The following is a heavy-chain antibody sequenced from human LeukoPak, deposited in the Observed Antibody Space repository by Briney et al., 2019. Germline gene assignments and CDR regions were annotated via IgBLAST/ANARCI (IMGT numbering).Heavy chain of an antibody. CDR1: GFPFSSYA. Sequence: PGGSLRLSCAASGFPFSSYAMNWVRQAPGKGLEWVSTISGSGGSTYYADSVKGRFTISRDNSKNTLFLQMNSLRAEDTAVYYCARKLWHRNDCWGQGTLVTVSS. CDR3: ARKLWHRNDC. V-gene: IGHV3-23*01. CDR2: ISGSGGST. J-gene: IGHJ4*02. D-gene: IGHD3-16*01.